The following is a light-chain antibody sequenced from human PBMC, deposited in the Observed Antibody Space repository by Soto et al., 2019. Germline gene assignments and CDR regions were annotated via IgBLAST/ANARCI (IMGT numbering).Light chain of an antibody. CDR1: QSISSW. CDR3: QQYNSYPWT. Sequence: DIPMTQSPSTLSASVGDRVTITCRASQSISSWLVWYQQKPGKAPKLLIYKASSLESGVPSRFSGSGSGTEFTLSISSLQPDDFATYYCQQYNSYPWTFGHGTKVELK. J-gene: IGKJ1*01. CDR2: KAS. V-gene: IGKV1-5*03.